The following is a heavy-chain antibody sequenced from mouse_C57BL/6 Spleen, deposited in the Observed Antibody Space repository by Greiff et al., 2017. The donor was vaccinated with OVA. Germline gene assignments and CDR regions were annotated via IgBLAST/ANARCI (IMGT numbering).Heavy chain of an antibody. V-gene: IGHV1-55*01. CDR3: ARPVAYYAMDY. CDR1: GYTFTSYW. D-gene: IGHD1-1*01. CDR2: IYPGSGST. Sequence: QVQLKQPGAELVKPGASVKMSCKASGYTFTSYWITWVKQRPGQGLEWIGDIYPGSGSTNYNEKFKSKATLTVDTSSSTAYMQLSSLTSEDSAVYYCARPVAYYAMDYWGQGTSVTVSS. J-gene: IGHJ4*01.